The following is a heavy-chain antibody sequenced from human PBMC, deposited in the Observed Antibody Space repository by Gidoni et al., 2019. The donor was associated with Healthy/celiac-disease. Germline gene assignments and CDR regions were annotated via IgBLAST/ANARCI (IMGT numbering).Heavy chain of an antibody. D-gene: IGHD6-13*01. Sequence: QVQLVQSGAQVKKPGASVKVSCKASGYTFTGNYMHWVRQAPGQGLEWMGWINPNSGGTNYAQKFQGRVTMTRDTSISTAYMELSRLRSDDTAVYYCAITIAAAGTNGMDVWGQGTTVTVSS. J-gene: IGHJ6*02. CDR3: AITIAAAGTNGMDV. CDR2: INPNSGGT. CDR1: GYTFTGNY. V-gene: IGHV1-2*02.